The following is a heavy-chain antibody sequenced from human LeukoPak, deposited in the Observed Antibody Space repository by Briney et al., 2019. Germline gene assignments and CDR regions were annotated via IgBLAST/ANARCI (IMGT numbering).Heavy chain of an antibody. V-gene: IGHV3-15*01. CDR1: GFNFQYAW. CDR3: TSLVGSPTY. D-gene: IGHD4-23*01. Sequence: GGSLRLSCAGSGFNFQYAWMTWVRQAPGKRLEWVGRIKSKRDGETTDYAALVKSRFSISRDDSKNTVYLQMNSLRTEDTAVYYCTSLVGSPTYWGQGALVAVSS. J-gene: IGHJ4*02. CDR2: IKSKRDGETT.